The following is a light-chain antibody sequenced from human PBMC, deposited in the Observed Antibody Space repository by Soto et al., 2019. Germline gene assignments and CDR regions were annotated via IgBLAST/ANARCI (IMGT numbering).Light chain of an antibody. Sequence: EIVLTQSPGTLSLSPGERATLSCRASERVSSSYLAWYQQKPGQAPSTRIYGASSRAIGIPDRFSGSGSGTDFTLTISRLEPEDFAVYYCQQYGSSPWTFGQGTKVEIK. J-gene: IGKJ1*01. CDR2: GAS. CDR3: QQYGSSPWT. V-gene: IGKV3-20*01. CDR1: ERVSSSY.